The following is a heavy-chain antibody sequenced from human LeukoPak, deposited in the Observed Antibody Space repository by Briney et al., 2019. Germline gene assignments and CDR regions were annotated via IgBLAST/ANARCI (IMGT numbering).Heavy chain of an antibody. J-gene: IGHJ4*02. CDR3: ARTSGYSYGYRFNY. V-gene: IGHV3-21*01. Sequence: GGSLRLSCAASGFTFSSYSMNWVRQAPGKGLDWVSSISSSSSYIYYADSVKGRFTISRDNAKNSLYLQMNSLRAEDTAVYYCARTSGYSYGYRFNYWGQGTLVTVSS. D-gene: IGHD5-18*01. CDR2: ISSSSSYI. CDR1: GFTFSSYS.